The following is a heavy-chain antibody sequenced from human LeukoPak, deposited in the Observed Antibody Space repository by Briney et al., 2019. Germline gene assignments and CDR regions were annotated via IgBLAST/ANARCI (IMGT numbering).Heavy chain of an antibody. J-gene: IGHJ4*02. Sequence: GGSLRLSCAASGFTFSSYAMHWVRPAPGKGLEWVAVISYDGSNKYYADSVKGRFTISRDNSKNTLYLQMNSLRAEDTAVYYCARELRRGPYFDYWGQGTLVTVSS. CDR2: ISYDGSNK. CDR3: ARELRRGPYFDY. D-gene: IGHD4-17*01. CDR1: GFTFSSYA. V-gene: IGHV3-30-3*01.